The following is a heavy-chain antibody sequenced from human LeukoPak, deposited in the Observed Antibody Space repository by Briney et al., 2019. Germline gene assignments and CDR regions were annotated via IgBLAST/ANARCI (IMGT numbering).Heavy chain of an antibody. Sequence: GASVKVSCKASGGTFSSYAISWVRQAPGQGLEWMGGIIPIFGTANYAQKFQGRVTITADESTSTAYMELSSLRSEDTAVYYCARDRHYYDSSGYYYYYYYMDVWGKGTTVTISS. CDR3: ARDRHYYDSSGYYYYYYYMDV. V-gene: IGHV1-69*13. J-gene: IGHJ6*03. CDR1: GGTFSSYA. CDR2: IIPIFGTA. D-gene: IGHD3-22*01.